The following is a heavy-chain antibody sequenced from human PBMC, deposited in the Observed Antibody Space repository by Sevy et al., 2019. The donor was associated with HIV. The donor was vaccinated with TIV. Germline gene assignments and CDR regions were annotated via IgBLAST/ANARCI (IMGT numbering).Heavy chain of an antibody. Sequence: GGSLRLSCAASGFTFSSYNMNWVRQAPGKGLEWVSSISSSSNYINYADSVKGRFTISRENAKNSLYLEMNTLRAEDTAVYYCARLVAYCSGGTCFPGYYYGMDVWGQGTTVTVSS. V-gene: IGHV3-21*01. D-gene: IGHD2-15*01. CDR3: ARLVAYCSGGTCFPGYYYGMDV. CDR2: ISSSSNYI. CDR1: GFTFSSYN. J-gene: IGHJ6*02.